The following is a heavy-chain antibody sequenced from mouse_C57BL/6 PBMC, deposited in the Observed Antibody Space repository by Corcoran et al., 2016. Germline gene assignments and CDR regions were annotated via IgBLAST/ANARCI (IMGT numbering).Heavy chain of an antibody. Sequence: EVQLQQSGPELVKPGASVKISCKASGYTFTDYYMNWVQQSHGKSLEWIGDINPNNGGTSYNQKFKGKATLTVDKSSSTAYMELRSLTSEDSAVYYCARDYYGSSYTWFAYWGQGTLVTVSA. D-gene: IGHD1-1*01. CDR1: GYTFTDYY. J-gene: IGHJ3*01. V-gene: IGHV1-26*01. CDR3: ARDYYGSSYTWFAY. CDR2: INPNNGGT.